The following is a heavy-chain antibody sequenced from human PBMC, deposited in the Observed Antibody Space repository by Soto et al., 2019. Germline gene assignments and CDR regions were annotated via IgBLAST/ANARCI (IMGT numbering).Heavy chain of an antibody. D-gene: IGHD5-18*01. J-gene: IGHJ6*02. V-gene: IGHV5-51*01. CDR3: ARHGYSYGLGLYYYYYGMDV. CDR2: IYPGDSDT. CDR1: GYSFTSYW. Sequence: GESLKISCKGSGYSFTSYWIGWVRQMPGKGLEWMGIIYPGDSDTRYSPSFQGQVTISADKSISTAYLQWSSLKASDTAMYYCARHGYSYGLGLYYYYYGMDVWGQGTTVTVS.